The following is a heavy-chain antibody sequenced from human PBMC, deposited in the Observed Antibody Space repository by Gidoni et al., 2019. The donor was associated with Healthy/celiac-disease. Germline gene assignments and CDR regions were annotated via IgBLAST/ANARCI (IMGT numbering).Heavy chain of an antibody. CDR2: ISWDGGST. V-gene: IGHV3-43*01. D-gene: IGHD4-17*01. J-gene: IGHJ5*02. CDR1: GFTFDDYT. CDR3: AKVNGDYVYNWFDP. Sequence: EVQLVESGGVVVQLGGSLRLSCAASGFTFDDYTMHWVRQAPGKGLEWVSRISWDGGSTYYADSVKGRFTISRDNSKNSLYLQMNSLRTEDTALYYCAKVNGDYVYNWFDPWGQGTLVTVSS.